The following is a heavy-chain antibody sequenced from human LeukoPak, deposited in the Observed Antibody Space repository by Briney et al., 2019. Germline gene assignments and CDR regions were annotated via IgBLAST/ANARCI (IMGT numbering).Heavy chain of an antibody. D-gene: IGHD2-15*01. CDR2: IIPIFGTA. V-gene: IGHV1-69*01. CDR1: GGTFSSYA. J-gene: IGHJ5*02. CDR3: ASPYCSGGSCYASWFDP. Sequence: PVKVSCKASGGTFSSYAISWVRQAPGQGLEWMGGIIPIFGTANYAQKFQGRVTITADESTSTAYMELSSLRSEDTAVYYCASPYCSGGSCYASWFDPWGQGTLVTVSS.